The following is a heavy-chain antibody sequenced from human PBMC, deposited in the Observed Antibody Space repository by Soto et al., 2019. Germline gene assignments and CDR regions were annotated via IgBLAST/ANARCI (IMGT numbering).Heavy chain of an antibody. CDR3: ARASGSFSIEY. J-gene: IGHJ4*02. V-gene: IGHV4-30-4*01. CDR1: GGSISSGDYY. D-gene: IGHD1-26*01. Sequence: SETLSLTCTVSGGSISSGDYYWSWIRQPPGKGLEWIGYIYYSGSTYYNPSLKSRVTISVDTSKNQFSLNLNSVTAADTAVYYCARASGSFSIEYWGPGTLVTVSS. CDR2: IYYSGST.